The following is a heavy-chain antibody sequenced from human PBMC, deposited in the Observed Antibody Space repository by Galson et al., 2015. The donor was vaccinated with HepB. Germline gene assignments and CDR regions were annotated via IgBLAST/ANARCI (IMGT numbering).Heavy chain of an antibody. CDR2: INPNSGGT. V-gene: IGHV1-2*06. Sequence: SVKVSCKASGYTFTGYYMHWVRQAPGQGLEWMGRINPNSGGTNYAQKFQGRVTMTRDTSISTAYMELSRLRSDDTAVYYCARDTKFGGVIRHYYYYMDVWGKGTTVTVSS. J-gene: IGHJ6*03. D-gene: IGHD3-16*02. CDR3: ARDTKFGGVIRHYYYYMDV. CDR1: GYTFTGYY.